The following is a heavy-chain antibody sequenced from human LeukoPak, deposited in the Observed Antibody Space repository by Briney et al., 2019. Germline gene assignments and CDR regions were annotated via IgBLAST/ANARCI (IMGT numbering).Heavy chain of an antibody. J-gene: IGHJ4*02. CDR1: GGSISSGGSS. CDR2: IYHSGST. V-gene: IGHV4-30-2*01. Sequence: SETLSLTCAVSGGSISSGGSSWSWIRQPPGKGLEWIGYIYHSGSTYYNPSLKSRVTISVDRSKNQFSLKLSSVTAADTAVYYCARLNDYGDYCFDYWGQGTLVTVSS. D-gene: IGHD4-17*01. CDR3: ARLNDYGDYCFDY.